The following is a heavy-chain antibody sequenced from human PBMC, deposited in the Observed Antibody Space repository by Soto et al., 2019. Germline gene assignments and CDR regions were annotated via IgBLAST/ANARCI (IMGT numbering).Heavy chain of an antibody. Sequence: PSETLSLTCTVSGGSISSGGCYWSWIRQHPGKGLELILYIYYIGITYYNPSLKSRVTISVDTSKNQFSLKLSSVTAADTAVYYCAASTDQWYFDYWGQGTLVTVSS. CDR1: GGSISSGGCY. V-gene: IGHV4-31*03. D-gene: IGHD4-17*01. J-gene: IGHJ4*02. CDR2: IYYIGIT. CDR3: AASTDQWYFDY.